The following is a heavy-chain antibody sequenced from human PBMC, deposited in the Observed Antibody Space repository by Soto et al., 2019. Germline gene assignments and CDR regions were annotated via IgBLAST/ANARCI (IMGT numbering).Heavy chain of an antibody. CDR3: ARDRGAFEGGCSSTSSFAVLDY. CDR1: GYTFTSYG. V-gene: IGHV1-18*01. Sequence: ASVKVSCEASGYTFTSYGISWVRQAPGQGLEWMGWISAYNGNTNYAQKLQGRVTMTTDTSTSTAYMELRSLRSDDTAVYYCARDRGAFEGGCSSTSSFAVLDYRGKGTLVTVSS. D-gene: IGHD2-2*01. J-gene: IGHJ4*02. CDR2: ISAYNGNT.